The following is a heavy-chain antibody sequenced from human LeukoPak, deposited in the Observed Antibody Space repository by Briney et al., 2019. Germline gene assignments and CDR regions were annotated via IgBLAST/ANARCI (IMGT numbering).Heavy chain of an antibody. CDR3: AKDASYSSSWYDY. Sequence: GGSLRLSCVASGFSFSSYEMNWVRQAPGKGLEWVSYIGTRGTTIYYADSVKGRFTISRDNAKNSLSLQMNSLRAEDTALYYCAKDASYSSSWYDYWGQGTLVTVSS. CDR2: IGTRGTTI. J-gene: IGHJ4*02. V-gene: IGHV3-48*03. CDR1: GFSFSSYE. D-gene: IGHD6-13*01.